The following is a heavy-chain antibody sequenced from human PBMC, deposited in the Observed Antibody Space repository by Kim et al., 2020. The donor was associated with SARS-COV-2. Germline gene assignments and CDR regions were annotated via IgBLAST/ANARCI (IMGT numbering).Heavy chain of an antibody. D-gene: IGHD3-10*01. CDR3: AREGSGSYYWDPYFDY. Sequence: ASVKVSCKASGYTFTSYAMHWVRQAPGQRLEWMGWINAGNGNTKYSQKFQGRVTITRDTSASTAYMELSSLRSEDTAVYYCAREGSGSYYWDPYFDYWGQGTLVTVSS. J-gene: IGHJ4*02. CDR1: GYTFTSYA. V-gene: IGHV1-3*01. CDR2: INAGNGNT.